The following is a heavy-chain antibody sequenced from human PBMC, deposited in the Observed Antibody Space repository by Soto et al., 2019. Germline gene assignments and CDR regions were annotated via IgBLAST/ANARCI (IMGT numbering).Heavy chain of an antibody. CDR1: GGSISSGDYY. Sequence: QVQLQESGPGLVKPSQTLSLTCTVSGGSISSGDYYWSWIRQHPGKGLEWIGYIYYSGSTYYNPALKCRVTISVDTSKNQFSVKLSSVTAADTAVYYCARWWSGSRQGFDPWGQGTLVTVSS. D-gene: IGHD3-3*01. CDR3: ARWWSGSRQGFDP. CDR2: IYYSGST. V-gene: IGHV4-31*03. J-gene: IGHJ5*02.